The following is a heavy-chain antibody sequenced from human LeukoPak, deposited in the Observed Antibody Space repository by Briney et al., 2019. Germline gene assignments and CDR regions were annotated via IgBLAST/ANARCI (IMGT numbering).Heavy chain of an antibody. CDR1: GFSFSNYA. J-gene: IGHJ4*02. Sequence: GGSLRLSCAPSGFSFSNYAMSWVRQAPGKGLEWVSAISGSGGSTYYADSVKGRFTISRDNSKNTLYLQMNSLRAEDTAVYYCAKITLEVSAPIQSDCWGQGTLVTVSS. CDR3: AKITLEVSAPIQSDC. V-gene: IGHV3-23*01. CDR2: ISGSGGST. D-gene: IGHD5-18*01.